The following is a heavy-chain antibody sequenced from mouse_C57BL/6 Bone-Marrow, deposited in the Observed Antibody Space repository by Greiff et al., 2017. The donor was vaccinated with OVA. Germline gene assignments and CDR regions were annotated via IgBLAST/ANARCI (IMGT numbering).Heavy chain of an antibody. D-gene: IGHD1-1*01. CDR3: ARSYYYGSSYLYWYFDV. Sequence: VQLQQSGAELARPGASVKLSCKASGYTFTSYGISWVKQRTGQGLEWIGEIYPRSGNTYYNEKFKGKATLTADKSSSTAYMELRSLTSEDSAVYFCARSYYYGSSYLYWYFDVWGTGTTVPVSS. CDR2: IYPRSGNT. CDR1: GYTFTSYG. J-gene: IGHJ1*03. V-gene: IGHV1-81*01.